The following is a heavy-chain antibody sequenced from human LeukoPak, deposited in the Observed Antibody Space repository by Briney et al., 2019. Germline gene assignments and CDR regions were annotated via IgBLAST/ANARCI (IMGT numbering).Heavy chain of an antibody. CDR2: IYYSGST. CDR3: ARHGSPWFGEHIDY. Sequence: SETLSLTCTVSGGSISSSSYYWGWIRQPPGKGLEWIGSIYYSGSTYYNPSLKSRVTISVDTSKNQFSLKLSSVTAADTAVHYCARHGSPWFGEHIDYWGQGTLVTVSS. J-gene: IGHJ4*02. CDR1: GGSISSSSYY. D-gene: IGHD3-10*01. V-gene: IGHV4-39*01.